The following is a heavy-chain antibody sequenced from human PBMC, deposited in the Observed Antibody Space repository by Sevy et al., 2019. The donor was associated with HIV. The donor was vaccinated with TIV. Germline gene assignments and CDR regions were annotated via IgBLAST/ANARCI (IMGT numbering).Heavy chain of an antibody. CDR2: IWYDGRTE. V-gene: IGHV3-33*01. D-gene: IGHD1-1*01. J-gene: IGHJ5*01. Sequence: GGSLRLSCVASGFTFRSFSMHWVRQAPGKGLEWVAAIWYDGRTERYADSVQGRFTISRDNCKKTLYLQMNSLRDEDTAIYYCARDAARVIVPTAGFDSWGQGTLVTVSS. CDR3: ARDAARVIVPTAGFDS. CDR1: GFTFRSFS.